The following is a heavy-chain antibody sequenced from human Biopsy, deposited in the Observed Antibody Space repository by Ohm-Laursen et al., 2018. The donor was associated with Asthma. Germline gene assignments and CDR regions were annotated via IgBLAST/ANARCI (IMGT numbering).Heavy chain of an antibody. D-gene: IGHD6-19*01. CDR3: ARGDSSGWSHYYFDY. CDR2: IYSGGTS. CDR1: GFMFRSFG. Sequence: GSLRLSCAASGFMFRSFGMFWVRQAPGKGLEWVSVIYSGGTSDTTDSVRGRFTISRDFYKNTLYLQMDSLRAEDTAVYYCARGDSSGWSHYYFDYWGQGTLVTVSS. V-gene: IGHV3-53*01. J-gene: IGHJ4*02.